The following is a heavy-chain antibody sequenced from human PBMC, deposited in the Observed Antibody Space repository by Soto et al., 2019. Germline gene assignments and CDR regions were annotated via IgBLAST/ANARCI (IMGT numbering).Heavy chain of an antibody. CDR3: ARYCSGGSCTGSRYYDGMDV. CDR1: GGTFSSYT. CDR2: IIPILGIA. Sequence: QVQLVQSGAEVKKPGSSVKVSCKASGGTFSSYTISWVRQAPGQGLEWMGRIIPILGIANYAQKFQGRVTITADKSTSTAYMELSSLRSEDTAVYYCARYCSGGSCTGSRYYDGMDVWGQGTTVTVSS. V-gene: IGHV1-69*02. J-gene: IGHJ6*02. D-gene: IGHD2-15*01.